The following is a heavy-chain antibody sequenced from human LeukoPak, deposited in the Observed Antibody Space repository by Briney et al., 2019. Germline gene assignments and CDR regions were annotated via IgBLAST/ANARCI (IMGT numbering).Heavy chain of an antibody. J-gene: IGHJ3*02. Sequence: ASVKVSCKASGYTFSRYGISWVRQVPGQGLEWMGWISAKNGNTEYAQKFQGRVTMTTDTSTSTAYMELRSLRSDDTAVYYCARQNYVWGSYRPDDAFDIWGQGTMVTVSS. D-gene: IGHD3-16*02. CDR2: ISAKNGNT. CDR3: ARQNYVWGSYRPDDAFDI. V-gene: IGHV1-18*01. CDR1: GYTFSRYG.